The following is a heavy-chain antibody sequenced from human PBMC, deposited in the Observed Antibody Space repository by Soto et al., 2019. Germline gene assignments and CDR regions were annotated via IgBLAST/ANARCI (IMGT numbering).Heavy chain of an antibody. CDR1: GFTFSSYG. CDR2: ISYDGSNK. CDR3: AKDLSNDFWSGPVGY. Sequence: GGSLRLSCAASGFTFSSYGMHWVRQAPGKGLEWVAVISYDGSNKYYADSVKGRFTISRDNSKNTLYLQMNSLRAEDTAVYYCAKDLSNDFWSGPVGYWGQGTLVTVSS. J-gene: IGHJ4*02. V-gene: IGHV3-30*18. D-gene: IGHD3-3*01.